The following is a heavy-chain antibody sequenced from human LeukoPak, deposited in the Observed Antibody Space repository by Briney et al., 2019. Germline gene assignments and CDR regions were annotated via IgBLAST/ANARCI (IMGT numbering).Heavy chain of an antibody. J-gene: IGHJ4*02. V-gene: IGHV4-38-2*02. D-gene: IGHD3/OR15-3a*01. Sequence: SETLSLTCTVSDYSISSGYYWGWIRQSPGKGLEWIGSIYYSGNTYYNASLKSQVSISIDTSKNQFSLRLTSVTAADTAVYYCARQTGSGLFILPGGQGTLVTVSS. CDR2: IYYSGNT. CDR1: DYSISSGYY. CDR3: ARQTGSGLFILP.